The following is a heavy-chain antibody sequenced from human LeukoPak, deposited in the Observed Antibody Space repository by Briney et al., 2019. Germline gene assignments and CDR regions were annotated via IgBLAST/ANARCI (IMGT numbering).Heavy chain of an antibody. J-gene: IGHJ4*02. Sequence: SETLSLTCSVSGDSMSTNNYHWGWIRQPPGKGLEWIGSISYRGTTYYNPSLKSRVTISVDTSENLFSLKVNYVTAADTAVYYCARSQATAMVSDYWGQGTLVTVSS. CDR2: ISYRGTT. CDR1: GDSMSTNNYH. V-gene: IGHV4-39*01. CDR3: ARSQATAMVSDY. D-gene: IGHD2-2*01.